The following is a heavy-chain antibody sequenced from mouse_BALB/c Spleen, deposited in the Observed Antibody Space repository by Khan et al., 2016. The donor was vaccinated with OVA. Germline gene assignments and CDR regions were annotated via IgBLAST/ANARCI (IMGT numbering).Heavy chain of an antibody. CDR1: GYTFTDYY. V-gene: IGHV1-77*01. CDR3: ARRNYFGYTFAY. CDR2: ISPGSGDT. D-gene: IGHD1-2*01. J-gene: IGHJ3*01. Sequence: QVQLQQPGAELARPGASVKLSCKASGYTFTDYYINWVKQRTGQGLEWIGEISPGSGDTYYHEKFKGKATLTADKSSTTAYMQLSSLTSEASAVYFCARRNYFGYTFAYWGQGTLVTVSA.